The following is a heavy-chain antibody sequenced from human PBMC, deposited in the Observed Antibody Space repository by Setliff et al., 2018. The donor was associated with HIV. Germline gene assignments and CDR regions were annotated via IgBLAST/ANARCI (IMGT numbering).Heavy chain of an antibody. V-gene: IGHV3-48*03. J-gene: IGHJ6*02. CDR2: ISSSGSTI. CDR3: AKRYGTFVDLEGMDV. D-gene: IGHD3-9*01. CDR1: GFTFSSYE. Sequence: GSLRLSCAASGFTFSSYEMNWVRQAPGKGLEWVSYISSSGSTIYYADSVKGRFTISRDNSQNTLYLQMSSLRTEDTAVYYCAKRYGTFVDLEGMDVWGQGTTVTVSS.